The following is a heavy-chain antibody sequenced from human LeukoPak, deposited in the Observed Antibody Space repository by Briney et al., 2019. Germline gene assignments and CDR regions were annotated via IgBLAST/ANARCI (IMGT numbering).Heavy chain of an antibody. Sequence: SETLSLTCTVSGGSISSGGYYWSWIRQPPGKGLEWIGYIYHSGSTNYNPSLKSRVTISVDTSKNQFSLKLSSVTAADTAVYYCARAESSSWYGWGDLKNWFDPWGQGTLVTVSS. CDR1: GGSISSGGYY. CDR3: ARAESSSWYGWGDLKNWFDP. CDR2: IYHSGST. V-gene: IGHV4-61*08. J-gene: IGHJ5*02. D-gene: IGHD6-13*01.